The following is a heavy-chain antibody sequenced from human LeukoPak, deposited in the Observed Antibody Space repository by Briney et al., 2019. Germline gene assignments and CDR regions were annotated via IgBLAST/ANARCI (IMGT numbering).Heavy chain of an antibody. V-gene: IGHV3-21*01. D-gene: IGHD6-13*01. Sequence: GGSLRLSCAASGFTFSSYSMNWVRQAPEQGLEWVSSISSGSSYIYYADSVKGRFTISRDNARNSLYLQMNSLRAEDTAVYYCARSSSSWSLLYYSDYWGQGTLVTVSS. CDR3: ARSSSSWSLLYYSDY. CDR1: GFTFSSYS. CDR2: ISSGSSYI. J-gene: IGHJ4*02.